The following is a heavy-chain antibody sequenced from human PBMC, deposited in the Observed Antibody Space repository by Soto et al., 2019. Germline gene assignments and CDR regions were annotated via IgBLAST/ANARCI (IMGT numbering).Heavy chain of an antibody. V-gene: IGHV1-18*01. CDR1: GYTFTSYG. D-gene: IGHD3-9*01. Sequence: SVKVACKASGYTFTSYGISWVRQAPGQALGRTGWISAYNGNTNYAQKLQGRVTMTTDPSTSTAYMELRSLRSDDTAVYYCARVWHYDILTGSLGNWFDPWGQGSLVTVSS. CDR3: ARVWHYDILTGSLGNWFDP. J-gene: IGHJ5*02. CDR2: ISAYNGNT.